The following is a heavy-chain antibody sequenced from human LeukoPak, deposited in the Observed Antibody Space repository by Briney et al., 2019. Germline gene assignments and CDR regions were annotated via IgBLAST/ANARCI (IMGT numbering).Heavy chain of an antibody. J-gene: IGHJ4*02. CDR3: ARVKTMIVVVTLFDY. Sequence: ASVKVSCKASGYTFTGYYMHWVRQAPGQGLEWMGWINPNSGGTNYAQKFQGRVTMTRDTSISTAYMELSGLRSDDTAVYYCARVKTMIVVVTLFDYWGQGTLVTVSS. V-gene: IGHV1-2*02. D-gene: IGHD3-22*01. CDR1: GYTFTGYY. CDR2: INPNSGGT.